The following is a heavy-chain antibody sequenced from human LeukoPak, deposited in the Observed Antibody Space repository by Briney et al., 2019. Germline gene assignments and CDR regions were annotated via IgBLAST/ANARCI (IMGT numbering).Heavy chain of an antibody. CDR3: ARAYCGATPCFDY. V-gene: IGHV3-7*01. CDR2: IKQDGREK. CDR1: GFTFSSYW. Sequence: GGSLRLSCAASGFTFSSYWMSWVRQAPGKGLEWVANIKQDGREKYYVDSVKGRVTISRDNAKNSLYLQMNSLRAEDTAVYYCARAYCGATPCFDYWGQGTLVTVSS. D-gene: IGHD2-21*01. J-gene: IGHJ4*02.